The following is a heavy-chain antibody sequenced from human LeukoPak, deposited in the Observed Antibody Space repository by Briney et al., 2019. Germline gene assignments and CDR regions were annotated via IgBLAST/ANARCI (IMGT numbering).Heavy chain of an antibody. V-gene: IGHV3-48*03. CDR3: AKDYYGSGSYYYMDV. Sequence: GGSLRLSCAASGFTFCSYEMNWVRQAPGKGLEWVSYISSSGSTIYYADSVKGRFTISRDNAKNSLYLQMNSLRAEDTALYYCAKDYYGSGSYYYMDVWGKGTTVTISS. CDR1: GFTFCSYE. CDR2: ISSSGSTI. J-gene: IGHJ6*03. D-gene: IGHD3-10*01.